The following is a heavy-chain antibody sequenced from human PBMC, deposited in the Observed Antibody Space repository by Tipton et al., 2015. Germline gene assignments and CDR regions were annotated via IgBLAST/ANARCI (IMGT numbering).Heavy chain of an antibody. J-gene: IGHJ6*02. CDR3: TRDGPCSSTSCIPRDYYYGMDV. CDR1: GFTFGDYA. Sequence: SLRLSCTASGFTFGDYAMSWFRQAPGKGLEWVGFIRSKAYGGTTEYAASVKGRFTISRDDSKSIAYLQMNSLKTEDTAVYYCTRDGPCSSTSCIPRDYYYGMDVWGQGTTVTVSS. V-gene: IGHV3-49*03. D-gene: IGHD2-2*01. CDR2: IRSKAYGGTT.